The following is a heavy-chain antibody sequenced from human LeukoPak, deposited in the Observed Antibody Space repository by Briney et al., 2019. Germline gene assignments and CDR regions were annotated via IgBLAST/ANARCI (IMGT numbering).Heavy chain of an antibody. D-gene: IGHD3-22*01. J-gene: IGHJ6*02. CDR3: ARGRAYYYDSSGYYYEYYGMDV. CDR2: IYYSGST. CDR1: GGSISSYY. V-gene: IGHV4-59*01. Sequence: PSETLSLTCTVSGGSISSYYWSWIRQPPGKGLEWIGYIYYSGSTNYNPSLKSRVTISVDTSKNQFCLKLSSVTAADTAVYYWARGRAYYYDSSGYYYEYYGMDVWGQGTTVTVSS.